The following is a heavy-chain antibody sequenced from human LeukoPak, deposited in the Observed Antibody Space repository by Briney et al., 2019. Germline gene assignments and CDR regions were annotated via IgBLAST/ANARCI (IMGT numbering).Heavy chain of an antibody. Sequence: ASVKVSCKASGYTFTGYYMHWVRQAPGQGLEWMGWINPNSGGTNYAQRFQGRVTMTRDTSISTAYMELSRLRSDDTAVYYCARDGDRNRRAFDIWGQGTMVTVSS. CDR2: INPNSGGT. V-gene: IGHV1-2*02. J-gene: IGHJ3*02. CDR3: ARDGDRNRRAFDI. D-gene: IGHD4-17*01. CDR1: GYTFTGYY.